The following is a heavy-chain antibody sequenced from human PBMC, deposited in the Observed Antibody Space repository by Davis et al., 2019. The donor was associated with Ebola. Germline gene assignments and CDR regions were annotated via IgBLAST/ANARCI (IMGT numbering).Heavy chain of an antibody. J-gene: IGHJ6*04. V-gene: IGHV3-48*02. D-gene: IGHD2-15*01. Sequence: GESLKISCAASGFTFSSYSMNWVRQAPGKGLEWVSYISSSSSTIYYADSAKGRFTISRDNAKNSLPLQMNSLRDEDTAVYYCARDNGGGSHYYYGMDVWGKGTTVTVSS. CDR2: ISSSSSTI. CDR3: ARDNGGGSHYYYGMDV. CDR1: GFTFSSYS.